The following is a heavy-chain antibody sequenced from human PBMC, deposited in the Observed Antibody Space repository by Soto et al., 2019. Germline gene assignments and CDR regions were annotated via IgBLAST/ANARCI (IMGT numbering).Heavy chain of an antibody. D-gene: IGHD2-21*01. J-gene: IGHJ5*02. CDR1: GYTFTSYG. CDR3: ARSGSYYPARNWFGP. V-gene: IGHV1-18*01. CDR2: ISGFNDDT. Sequence: QLVQSGVEMKNPGASVMVSCKASGYTFTSYGISWVRQAPGQGLEWMGWISGFNDDTNHEQKFQGRVTVTKDTYTGTAYMGLRSLKPDDTALYYCARSGSYYPARNWFGPWGKGTLVIVSS.